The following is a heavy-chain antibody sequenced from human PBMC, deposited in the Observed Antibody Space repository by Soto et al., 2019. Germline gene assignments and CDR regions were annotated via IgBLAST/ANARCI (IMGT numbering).Heavy chain of an antibody. D-gene: IGHD3-16*01. J-gene: IGHJ4*02. V-gene: IGHV4-39*01. Sequence: QLQLQESGPGPVKPSETLSLTCTVSGYSVSTNNYYWGWIRQPPGKGLEWIGSIAYNGGTYYNPSLKGRVTISLDTSKNQFSLRLRSVSAADTAVYFCATGGGGFLAIPNDYWGQGSLVTVSS. CDR1: GYSVSTNNYY. CDR3: ATGGGGFLAIPNDY. CDR2: IAYNGGT.